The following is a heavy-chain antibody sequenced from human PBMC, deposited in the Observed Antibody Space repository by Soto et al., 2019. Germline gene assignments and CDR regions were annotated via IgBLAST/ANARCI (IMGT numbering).Heavy chain of an antibody. Sequence: QVQLVESGGGVVQPGRSLRLSCAASGFTFSSYGMHWVRQAPGKGLEWVAVISYDGSNKYYADSVKGRFTISRDNSKNTLYLRMNSLRAEDTAVYYCAKGWSGYFDYWGQGTLVTVSS. CDR2: ISYDGSNK. CDR3: AKGWSGYFDY. D-gene: IGHD3-3*01. J-gene: IGHJ4*02. CDR1: GFTFSSYG. V-gene: IGHV3-30*18.